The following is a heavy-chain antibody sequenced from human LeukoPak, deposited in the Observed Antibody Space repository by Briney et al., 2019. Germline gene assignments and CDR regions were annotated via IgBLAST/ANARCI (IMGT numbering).Heavy chain of an antibody. CDR3: ARLGSCQDAFDI. D-gene: IGHD3-16*01. CDR1: GSNFTSYW. J-gene: IGHJ3*02. Sequence: GGSLEISCQGSGSNFTSYWIGWGRQLPGKGLEWMGIIYPGDSDTRYSPSFQGQVTISADKSITTAYLQWSSLKASDTAMYYCARLGSCQDAFDIWGQGTMVTVSS. V-gene: IGHV5-51*01. CDR2: IYPGDSDT.